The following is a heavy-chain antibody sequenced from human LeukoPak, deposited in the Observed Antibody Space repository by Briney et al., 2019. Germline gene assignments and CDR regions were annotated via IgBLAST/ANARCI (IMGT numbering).Heavy chain of an antibody. J-gene: IGHJ4*02. CDR3: ARRLKYSGYAYYFDY. Sequence: SETLSLTCAVYGGSFSGYYWSWIRQPPGKGREWIGEIIHSGRTNYNPSPKSRVTISVDTSKNQFSLKLSSVTAADTAVYYCARRLKYSGYAYYFDYWGQGTLVTVSS. V-gene: IGHV4-34*12. CDR1: GGSFSGYY. D-gene: IGHD5-12*01. CDR2: IIHSGRT.